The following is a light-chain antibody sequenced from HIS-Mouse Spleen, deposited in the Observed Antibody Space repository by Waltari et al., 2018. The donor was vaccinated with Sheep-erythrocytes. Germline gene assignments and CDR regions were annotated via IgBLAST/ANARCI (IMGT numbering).Light chain of an antibody. CDR3: CSYAGSYNHV. CDR2: DVS. V-gene: IGLV2-11*01. CDR1: SSDVGGYNY. Sequence: QSALTQPRSVSGSPGQSVTISCTGTSSDVGGYNYVSWYQQHPGKAPKLMIYDVSKRPSGVPDRFSGSKSCNTASLTISGLQAEDEADYYCCSYAGSYNHVFATGTKFTVL. J-gene: IGLJ1*01.